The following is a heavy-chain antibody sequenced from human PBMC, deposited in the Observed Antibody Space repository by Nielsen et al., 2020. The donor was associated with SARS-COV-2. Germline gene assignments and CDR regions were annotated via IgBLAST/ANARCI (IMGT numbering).Heavy chain of an antibody. D-gene: IGHD5-12*01. CDR3: ARDSTGRGGYEPSDY. J-gene: IGHJ4*02. V-gene: IGHV1-46*01. CDR1: GYSFTSYW. Sequence: ASVKVSCKGSGYSFTSYWIGWVRQAPGQGLEWMGIINPSGGSTTYAQKFQGRVTMTRDTSTSTVYMELTSLRSEDTAVYYCARDSTGRGGYEPSDYWGQGTLVTVSS. CDR2: INPSGGST.